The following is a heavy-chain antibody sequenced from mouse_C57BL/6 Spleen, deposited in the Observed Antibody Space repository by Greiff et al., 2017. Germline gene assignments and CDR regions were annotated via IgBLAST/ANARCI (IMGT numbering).Heavy chain of an antibody. D-gene: IGHD2-1*01. CDR2: IYWDDDK. CDR1: GFSLSTSGMG. CDR3: ARSRGNYVNYAMDY. V-gene: IGHV8-12*01. Sequence: QVTLKESGPGILQSSQTLSLTCSFSGFSLSTSGMGVSWIRQPSGKGLEWLAHIYWDDDKRYNPSLKSRLTISMDTSRNQVFLKITSVDTADNATYYCARSRGNYVNYAMDYWGQGTSVTVSS. J-gene: IGHJ4*01.